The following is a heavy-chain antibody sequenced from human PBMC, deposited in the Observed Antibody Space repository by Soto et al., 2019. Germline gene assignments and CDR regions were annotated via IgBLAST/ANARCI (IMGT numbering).Heavy chain of an antibody. CDR1: GFTFSSYA. CDR3: ARDEGRAVEQYYFDY. V-gene: IGHV3-30-3*01. Sequence: QVQLVESGGGVVQPGRSLRLSCAASGFTFSSYAMHWVRQAPGKGLEWVAVISYDGSNKYYADSVKGRFTISRDNSKNTLYLQMNSLRVEDTAVYYCARDEGRAVEQYYFDYWGQGTLVTVSS. J-gene: IGHJ4*02. CDR2: ISYDGSNK. D-gene: IGHD6-19*01.